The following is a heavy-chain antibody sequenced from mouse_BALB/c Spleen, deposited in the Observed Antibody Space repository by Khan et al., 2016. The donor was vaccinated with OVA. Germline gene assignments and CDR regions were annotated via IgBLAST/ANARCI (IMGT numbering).Heavy chain of an antibody. CDR1: GYSIPSGYY. V-gene: IGHV3-6*02. J-gene: IGHJ1*01. CDR2: ISYDGSN. Sequence: VQLKESGPGLVKPSQSLSLTCSVTGYSIPSGYYWNWIRQFPGNKLEWMGYISYDGSNNYNPSLKNRISITRDTSKNQFFLKLNSVTTEDTATYYCARDYRPRYFDVWGAGTAVTGSS. CDR3: ARDYRPRYFDV.